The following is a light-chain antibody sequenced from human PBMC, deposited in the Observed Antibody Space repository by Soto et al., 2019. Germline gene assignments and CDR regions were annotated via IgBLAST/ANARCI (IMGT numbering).Light chain of an antibody. J-gene: IGKJ5*01. CDR1: QSVSNK. V-gene: IGKV3-15*01. CDR2: DTS. Sequence: EIVMTQSPATLSVSPGERATLSCRASQSVSNKLAWYQHKPGQAPRVLIYDTSTRAAGIPARFSGSGSGTDFPLTISSLQSEDFAVYYCQQYNTWRSITFGQGTRLESK. CDR3: QQYNTWRSIT.